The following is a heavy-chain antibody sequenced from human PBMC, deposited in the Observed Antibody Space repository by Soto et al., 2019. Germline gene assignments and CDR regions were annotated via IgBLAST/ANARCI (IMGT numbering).Heavy chain of an antibody. D-gene: IGHD2-2*01. V-gene: IGHV4-31*03. Sequence: SETLSLTCTVSGGSISSGGYYWSWIRQHPGKGLEWIGYIYYSGSTYYNPSLKSRVTISVDTSKNQFSLELSSVTAADTAVYYCARDGRYCSSTSCYYYGMDVWGQGTTVTVSS. J-gene: IGHJ6*02. CDR2: IYYSGST. CDR1: GGSISSGGYY. CDR3: ARDGRYCSSTSCYYYGMDV.